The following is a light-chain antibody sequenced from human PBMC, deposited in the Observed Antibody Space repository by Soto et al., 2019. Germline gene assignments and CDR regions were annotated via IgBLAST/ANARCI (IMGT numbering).Light chain of an antibody. CDR1: SRDIGAYNY. J-gene: IGLJ1*01. CDR2: EVS. Sequence: QSVLTQPASVSGSPGQPISISCSGTSRDIGAYNYVSWYQQYPGKAPKLMIYEVSHRPSGVSDRFSGSKSGNTASLTISGLQAEDEADYYCSSHTNSYEVFGTGTKVTVL. CDR3: SSHTNSYEV. V-gene: IGLV2-14*01.